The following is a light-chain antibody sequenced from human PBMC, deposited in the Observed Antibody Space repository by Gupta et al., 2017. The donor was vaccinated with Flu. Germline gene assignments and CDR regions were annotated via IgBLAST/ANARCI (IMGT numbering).Light chain of an antibody. CDR3: LPDACNNSWV. V-gene: IGLV2-8*01. CDR1: SGDVGGYNY. J-gene: IGLJ3*02. Sequence: VTISWTGASGDVGGYNYVSCYHQHPSEHHNLMIYEVSKRTAAAPGRFSASKSGNTASLTVSGHTEEEAADYYSLPDACNNSWVFGGGTKVTVL. CDR2: EVS.